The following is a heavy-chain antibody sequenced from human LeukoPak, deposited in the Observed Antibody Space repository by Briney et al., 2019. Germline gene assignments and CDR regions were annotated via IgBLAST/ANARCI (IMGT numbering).Heavy chain of an antibody. Sequence: SETLSLTCAVYGGSFSGYYWSWIRQPPGKGLEWIGEINHSGSTNYNPPLKSRVTTSVDTSKNQFSLKLSSVTAADTAVYYCARGRGITMVRGVGFDYWGQGTLVTVSS. V-gene: IGHV4-34*01. D-gene: IGHD3-10*01. J-gene: IGHJ4*02. CDR1: GGSFSGYY. CDR2: INHSGST. CDR3: ARGRGITMVRGVGFDY.